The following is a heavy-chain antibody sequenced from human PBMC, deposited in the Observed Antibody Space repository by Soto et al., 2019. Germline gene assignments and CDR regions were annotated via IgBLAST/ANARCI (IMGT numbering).Heavy chain of an antibody. J-gene: IGHJ5*02. Sequence: WDSLKGSCKVTGDSFTSYWIGWVRQMPGKGLEWMGMIYPGDSDTRYSPSFQGQVIISADKSISTAYLQWRSLKASDTAMYYCARHTHIAPGRTAQQYKSIDPCCQGTKLTVTS. CDR1: GDSFTSYW. D-gene: IGHD1-1*01. V-gene: IGHV5-51*01. CDR3: ARHTHIAPGRTAQQYKSIDP. CDR2: IYPGDSDT.